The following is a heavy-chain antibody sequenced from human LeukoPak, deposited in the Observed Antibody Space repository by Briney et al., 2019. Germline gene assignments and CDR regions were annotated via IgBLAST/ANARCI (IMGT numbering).Heavy chain of an antibody. CDR2: ISAGGRT. CDR3: TRGGHDYGGSFDP. V-gene: IGHV4-61*02. CDR1: GASIASGSYH. D-gene: IGHD4-23*01. Sequence: SETLSLTCAISGASIASGSYHWDWIRQTAGSRPEYIGRISAGGRTNCNPSLKSRLTISMDTSKNHVSLRLSSVTAADTALYYCTRGGHDYGGSFDPWGQGILVTVSS. J-gene: IGHJ5*02.